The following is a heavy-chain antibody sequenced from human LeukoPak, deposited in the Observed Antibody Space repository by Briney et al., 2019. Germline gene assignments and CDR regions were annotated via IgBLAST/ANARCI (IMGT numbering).Heavy chain of an antibody. D-gene: IGHD5-12*01. CDR2: MHNSGSS. J-gene: IGHJ3*02. CDR3: ARSAEWLRNAFDI. Sequence: SETLSLTCTVSGASTSHSYWNWIRQPPGKGLEWIGYMHNSGSSKHSPSLRSRVTISIDTSKNQFSLQLTSVTAADTAIYYCARSAEWLRNAFDIWGQGTMVSVSS. CDR1: GASTSHSY. V-gene: IGHV4-59*01.